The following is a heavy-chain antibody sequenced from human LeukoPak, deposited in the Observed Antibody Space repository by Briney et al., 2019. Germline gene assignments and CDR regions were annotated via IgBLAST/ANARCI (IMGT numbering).Heavy chain of an antibody. Sequence: ASVKVSCKASGYTFINYDIRWVRQAPGQGLEWMGWISAYNGNTNYAQKFQGRVTMTTDTSTSTAYMELRSLRSDDTAVYFCARAPDYYYDSSGPHFDYWGQGTLVTVSS. CDR2: ISAYNGNT. CDR3: ARAPDYYYDSSGPHFDY. V-gene: IGHV1-18*01. CDR1: GYTFINYD. J-gene: IGHJ4*02. D-gene: IGHD3-22*01.